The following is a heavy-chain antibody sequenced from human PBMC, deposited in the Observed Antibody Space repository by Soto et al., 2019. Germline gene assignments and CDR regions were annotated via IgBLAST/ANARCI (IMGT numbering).Heavy chain of an antibody. Sequence: QVQLVQAGAEVKKPGYSVKVSCKASGGTFSSYAISWVRQAPGQVLEWMGGLIPIFGTANYSQKFQGRVTITADESKSTAYMELSRLRADDTALYSRARERLESLRYYGMDVWGQGTTVTVSS. CDR3: ARERLESLRYYGMDV. D-gene: IGHD1-1*01. CDR1: GGTFSSYA. V-gene: IGHV1-69*01. CDR2: LIPIFGTA. J-gene: IGHJ6*02.